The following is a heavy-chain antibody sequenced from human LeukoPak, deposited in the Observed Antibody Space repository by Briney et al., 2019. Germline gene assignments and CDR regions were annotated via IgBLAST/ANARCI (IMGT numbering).Heavy chain of an antibody. D-gene: IGHD3-10*01. CDR2: ISGSGGST. V-gene: IGHV3-23*01. CDR1: GFTFSSYA. J-gene: IGHJ6*04. CDR3: VRGREVRGRSMDV. Sequence: GGSLRLSCAASGFTFSSYAMSWVRQAPGKGLEWVSAISGSGGSTYYADSVKGRFTISRDNSKNTLYLQMNSLRIEDTAVYYCVRGREVRGRSMDVWGKGTTVIVSP.